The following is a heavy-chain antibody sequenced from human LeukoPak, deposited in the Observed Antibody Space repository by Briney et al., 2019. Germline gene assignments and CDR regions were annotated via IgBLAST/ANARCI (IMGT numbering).Heavy chain of an antibody. CDR3: ARGPMLGAFDI. CDR2: INHSGST. CDR1: GGSFSGYY. J-gene: IGHJ3*02. D-gene: IGHD2-8*01. Sequence: SGTLSLTCAVYGGSFSGYYWSWIRQPPGKGLEWIGEINHSGSTNYNPSLKSRVTISVDTSKNQFSLKLSSVTAADTAVYYCARGPMLGAFDIWGQGTMVTVSS. V-gene: IGHV4-34*01.